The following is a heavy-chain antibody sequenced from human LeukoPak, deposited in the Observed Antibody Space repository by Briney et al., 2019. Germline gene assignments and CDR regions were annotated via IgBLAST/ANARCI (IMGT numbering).Heavy chain of an antibody. CDR1: GFTFTDHY. CDR3: VREGEGPLSKDFDY. CDR2: IGPHSTFT. D-gene: IGHD2/OR15-2a*01. Sequence: ASVKVSCKSSGFTFTDHYIHWVRQGPGQGLEWMGYIGPHSTFTSSPQEFQGRATMTRDTSMTTAYMELTRLTSDDTAVYYCVREGEGPLSKDFDYWGQGTLVTVSS. V-gene: IGHV1-2*02. J-gene: IGHJ4*02.